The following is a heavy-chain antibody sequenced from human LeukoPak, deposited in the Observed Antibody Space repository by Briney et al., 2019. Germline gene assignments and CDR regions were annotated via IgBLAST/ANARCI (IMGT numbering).Heavy chain of an antibody. D-gene: IGHD6-13*01. CDR2: INPNSGGT. CDR1: GGTFSSYA. CDR3: ARTQQLVLRSPLDP. J-gene: IGHJ5*02. Sequence: GASVKVSCKASGGTFSSYAISWVRQAPGQGLEWMGGINPNSGGTNYAQKFQGRVTMTRDTSISTAYMELSRLRSDDTAVYYCARTQQLVLRSPLDPWGQGTLVTVSS. V-gene: IGHV1-2*02.